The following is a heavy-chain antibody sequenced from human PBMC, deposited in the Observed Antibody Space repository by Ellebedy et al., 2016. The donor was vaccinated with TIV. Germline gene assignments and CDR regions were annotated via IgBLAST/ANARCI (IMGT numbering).Heavy chain of an antibody. J-gene: IGHJ4*02. CDR1: GYTFTSYG. V-gene: IGHV1-18*01. CDR3: ERGAALTGFWTNVDY. CDR2: ISGYNGNT. Sequence: ASVQVSCXASGYTFTSYGIIWVRQAPGQGLEWMGWISGYNGNTNYEQNLQGRVTMTTDTSTSTAYMELRSLTSDDTAVYYCERGAALTGFWTNVDYWGQGTLVTVSS. D-gene: IGHD1/OR15-1a*01.